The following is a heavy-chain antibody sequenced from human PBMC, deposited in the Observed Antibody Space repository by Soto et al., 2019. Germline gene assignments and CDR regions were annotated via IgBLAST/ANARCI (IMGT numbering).Heavy chain of an antibody. CDR3: AKDLITMIVVVITSYDAFDI. V-gene: IGHV3-23*01. D-gene: IGHD3-22*01. CDR1: GFTFSSYA. CDR2: ISGSGGST. J-gene: IGHJ3*02. Sequence: GGSLRLSCAASGFTFSSYAMSWVRQAPGKGLEWVSAISGSGGSTYYADSVKGRFTISRDNSKNTLYLQMNSLRAEDTAVYYCAKDLITMIVVVITSYDAFDIWGQGTMVTVSS.